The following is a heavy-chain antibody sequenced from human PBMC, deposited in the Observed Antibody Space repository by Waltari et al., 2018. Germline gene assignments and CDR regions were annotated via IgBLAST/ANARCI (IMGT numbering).Heavy chain of an antibody. CDR2: INPNSGGT. CDR3: ARERAAGTSVYYYYGMDV. J-gene: IGHJ6*02. CDR1: GYPFTGYY. V-gene: IGHV1-2*04. Sequence: QVQLVQSGAEVKKPGASVKVSCKASGYPFTGYYMPWVRQDPGQGLEWMGGINPNSGGTNYAQKFQGWVTMTRDTSISTAYMELSRLRSDDTAVYYCARERAAGTSVYYYYGMDVWGQGTTVTVSS. D-gene: IGHD6-13*01.